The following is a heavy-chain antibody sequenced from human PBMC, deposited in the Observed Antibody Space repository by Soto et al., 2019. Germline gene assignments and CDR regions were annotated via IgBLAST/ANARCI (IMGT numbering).Heavy chain of an antibody. CDR1: VLSFGDDA. J-gene: IGHJ6*02. D-gene: IGHD3-3*01. CDR3: ARDVGTQMDFWSTSGMDV. CDR2: STYDGSTK. V-gene: IGHV3-30-3*01. Sequence: GCSLRLSCAASVLSFGDDATDWVRQAPGQGLEWVAVSTYDGSTKNYADSVRGRFTISRDNSKSTLYLHMDSLITDDTAVYYCARDVGTQMDFWSTSGMDVWGQGTTVTVSS.